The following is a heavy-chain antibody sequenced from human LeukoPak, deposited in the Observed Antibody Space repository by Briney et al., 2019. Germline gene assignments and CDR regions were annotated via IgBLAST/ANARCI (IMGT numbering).Heavy chain of an antibody. Sequence: SQTLSLTCAISGDSVSSNSAAWNWIRQSPSRGLEWLGRTYYRSKWYNDYAVSVKSRITINPDTSKNQFSLQLNSVTPEDTAVYYCARDHKVYSYSGSYNGPFDYWGQGTLVTVSS. CDR2: TYYRSKWYN. V-gene: IGHV6-1*01. CDR1: GDSVSSNSAA. J-gene: IGHJ4*02. CDR3: ARDHKVYSYSGSYNGPFDY. D-gene: IGHD1-26*01.